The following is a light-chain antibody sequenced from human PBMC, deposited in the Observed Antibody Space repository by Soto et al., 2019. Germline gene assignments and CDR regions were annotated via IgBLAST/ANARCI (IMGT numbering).Light chain of an antibody. CDR2: DVS. CDR3: SSYTSSSTYV. Sequence: QSALTQPASVSGSPGQSIAISCTGTSSDVGAYNYVSWYQQHPGKAPKLMIYDVSNRPSGVSNRFSGSKFDNTASLTISGLQAEDEADYYCSSYTSSSTYVFGSGTKLTVL. J-gene: IGLJ1*01. V-gene: IGLV2-14*01. CDR1: SSDVGAYNY.